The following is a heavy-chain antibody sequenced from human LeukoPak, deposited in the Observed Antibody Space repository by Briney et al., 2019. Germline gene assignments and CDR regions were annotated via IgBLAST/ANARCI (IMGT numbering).Heavy chain of an antibody. V-gene: IGHV3-23*01. CDR3: AREAYDNIWTGWRPVDC. Sequence: PGGSLRLSCAASGLTFSNYAMSWVRQAPGKGLEWVSAISGSGGSTNYADSVKGRFTISRDNSKNTLYLQMNSLRAEDTAVYYCAREAYDNIWTGWRPVDCWGQGTLVTVSS. J-gene: IGHJ4*02. CDR1: GLTFSNYA. D-gene: IGHD3-9*01. CDR2: ISGSGGST.